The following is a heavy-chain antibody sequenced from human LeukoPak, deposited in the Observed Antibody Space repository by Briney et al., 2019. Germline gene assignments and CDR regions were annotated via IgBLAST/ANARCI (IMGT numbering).Heavy chain of an antibody. J-gene: IGHJ4*02. V-gene: IGHV4-31*03. CDR1: GGSISSGGYY. CDR3: ARGGYSGYDYGYSYGYFSF. CDR2: IYYSGST. D-gene: IGHD5-12*01. Sequence: SETPSLTCTVSGGSISSGGYYWTWIRQHPGRGLEWIGYIYYSGSTYYNPSLKSRVTISVDTSENQFSLKLSSVTAADTAVYYCARGGYSGYDYGYSYGYFSFWGQGTLVTVSS.